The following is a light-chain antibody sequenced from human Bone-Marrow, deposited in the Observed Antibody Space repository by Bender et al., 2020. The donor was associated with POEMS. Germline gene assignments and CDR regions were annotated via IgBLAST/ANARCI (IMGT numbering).Light chain of an antibody. Sequence: QSALTQPASVSGSPGQSITISCTGTSSDVGSYNLVSWYQQHPGKAPKLMIYEVTNRPSGVSNRFSASKSGNTASLTISGLRAEDEAHYYCASYTTSATWVFGGGTSLTVL. CDR3: ASYTTSATWV. J-gene: IGLJ3*02. CDR1: SSDVGSYNL. CDR2: EVT. V-gene: IGLV2-14*02.